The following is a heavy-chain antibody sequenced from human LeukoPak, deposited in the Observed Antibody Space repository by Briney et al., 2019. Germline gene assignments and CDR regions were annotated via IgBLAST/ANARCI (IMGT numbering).Heavy chain of an antibody. V-gene: IGHV3-30-3*01. D-gene: IGHD4-23*01. CDR1: GFTSSSYA. CDR2: ISYDGSNK. J-gene: IGHJ4*02. CDR3: ARDPGYGGNLVVFDY. Sequence: GGSLRLSCAASGFTSSSYAMHWVRQAPGKGLEWVAVISYDGSNKYYADSVKGRFTISRDNSKNTLYLQMNSLRAEDTAVYYCARDPGYGGNLVVFDYWGQGTLVTVSS.